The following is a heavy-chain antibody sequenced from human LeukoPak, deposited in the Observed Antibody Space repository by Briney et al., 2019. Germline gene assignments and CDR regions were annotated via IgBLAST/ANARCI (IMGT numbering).Heavy chain of an antibody. V-gene: IGHV1-18*01. CDR1: CHTFTSLG. CDR2: ISAYNGDT. Sequence: GASVRLSCKASCHTFTSLGFSWGRQAPGQGLGWMGWISAYNGDTSYAQKLQGGVAMSTDTSTSTVYMKLRRLRSDDTAVYYCARDYVGMTTIRDFGCWGHRALVTVSS. D-gene: IGHD5-24*01. CDR3: ARDYVGMTTIRDFGC. J-gene: IGHJ4*01.